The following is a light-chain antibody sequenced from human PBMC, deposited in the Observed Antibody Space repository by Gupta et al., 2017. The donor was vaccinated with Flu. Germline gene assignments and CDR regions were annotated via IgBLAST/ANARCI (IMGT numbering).Light chain of an antibody. J-gene: IGKJ2*03. CDR3: MQALQTPRS. Sequence: IVMTQSPLSLPVTPGEPASISCRSSQSLLHSNGYNYLDWYLQKPGQPPQLLIYLGSNRASGVPDRFSGSGSGTDFTLKISRVEAEDVGVYYCMQALQTPRSFAQGTKLEIK. V-gene: IGKV2-28*01. CDR2: LGS. CDR1: QSLLHSNGYNY.